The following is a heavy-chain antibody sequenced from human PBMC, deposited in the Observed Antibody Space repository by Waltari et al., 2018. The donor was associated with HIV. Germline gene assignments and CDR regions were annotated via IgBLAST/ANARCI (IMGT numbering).Heavy chain of an antibody. CDR2: IKQDGSEK. J-gene: IGHJ4*02. CDR3: ARGGGVISMVGGLILTKVFDW. Sequence: EVQLVESGGGLVQPGGSLRLSCAASGFTFSTYWMSWVRQAPGKGLEGVANIKQDGSEKYYVDSVKGRFTISRDTAKNSLFLQMNSLRAEDTAVYYCARGGGVISMVGGLILTKVFDWWGQGTLVTVSS. V-gene: IGHV3-7*01. D-gene: IGHD3-10*01. CDR1: GFTFSTYW.